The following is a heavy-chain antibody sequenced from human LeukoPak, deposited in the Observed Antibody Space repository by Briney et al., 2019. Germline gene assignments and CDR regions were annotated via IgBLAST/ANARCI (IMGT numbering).Heavy chain of an antibody. V-gene: IGHV1-2*06. D-gene: IGHD4-17*01. Sequence: ASVKVSCKAPGYTFTGYYMHWVRQAPGQGLEWMGRINPNSGGTNYAQKFQGRVTMTRDTSISTAYMELSRLRSDDTAVYYCARDDYGDYLFDYWGQGTLVTVSS. CDR2: INPNSGGT. CDR1: GYTFTGYY. CDR3: ARDDYGDYLFDY. J-gene: IGHJ4*02.